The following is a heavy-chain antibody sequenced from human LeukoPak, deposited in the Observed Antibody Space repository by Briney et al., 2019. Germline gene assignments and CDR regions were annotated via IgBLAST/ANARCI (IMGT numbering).Heavy chain of an antibody. CDR2: LSGGGGNT. V-gene: IGHV3-23*01. Sequence: PGGSLRLSCAASGFTFSSYAMSWVRQAPGKGLEWVSTLSGGGGNTYYADSVKGRFAISRDNSKNTLYPQMNSLRAEDTAVYYCAKDHSSSSPSFDYWGQGTLVTVSS. D-gene: IGHD6-6*01. CDR1: GFTFSSYA. J-gene: IGHJ4*02. CDR3: AKDHSSSSPSFDY.